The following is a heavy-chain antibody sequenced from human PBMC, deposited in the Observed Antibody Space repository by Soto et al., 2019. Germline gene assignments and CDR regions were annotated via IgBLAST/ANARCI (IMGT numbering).Heavy chain of an antibody. D-gene: IGHD1-26*01. CDR3: ARYRGYGRSGTCYWEWFGP. Sequence: QVQLVQSGAEVKKTGASVKVSCKASGYTFSTHGISWVRQVPGQGLEWMGWVRGDNGHRNYAQSLQGRITITTDTSTNTANTGLMSLSFEEAAEYYCARYRGYGRSGTCYWEWFGPWGQGTLVIVSS. CDR1: GYTFSTHG. CDR2: VRGDNGHR. V-gene: IGHV1-18*01. J-gene: IGHJ5*02.